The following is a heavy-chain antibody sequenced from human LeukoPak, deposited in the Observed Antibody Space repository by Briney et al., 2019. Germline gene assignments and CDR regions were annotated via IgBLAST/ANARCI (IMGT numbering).Heavy chain of an antibody. J-gene: IGHJ6*02. V-gene: IGHV1-46*01. CDR3: ASPYDFWSGYPHYYGMDV. CDR2: INPSGGST. Sequence: ALVKVSCKASGYTFTSYYMHWVRQAPGQGLEWMGIINPSGGSTSYAQKFQGRVTMTRDTSTSTVYMELSSLRSEDTAVYYCASPYDFWSGYPHYYGMDVWGQGTTVTVSS. CDR1: GYTFTSYY. D-gene: IGHD3-3*01.